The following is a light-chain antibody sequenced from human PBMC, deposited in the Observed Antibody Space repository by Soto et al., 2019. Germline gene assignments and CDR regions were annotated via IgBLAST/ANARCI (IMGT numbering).Light chain of an antibody. CDR2: VAS. Sequence: EIVMTQSPATLSVSPGERATLSCRASQSVYSNLAWYQQTPGQAPRLLIYVASTRATGIPARFSGRGSGTEFTLTISSLQSEDFAVYYCQQYQSWPLTFGGGTKVEIK. V-gene: IGKV3-15*01. CDR3: QQYQSWPLT. CDR1: QSVYSN. J-gene: IGKJ4*01.